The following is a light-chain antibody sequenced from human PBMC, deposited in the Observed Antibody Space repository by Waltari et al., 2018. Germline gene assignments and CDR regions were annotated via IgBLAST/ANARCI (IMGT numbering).Light chain of an antibody. V-gene: IGLV2-8*01. Sequence: QSALTQSPSASGSPGQSVTISCTGISSDVGDYNYVSWYQQHPGKAPKVMIYEVSKRPSGFPVRFSGSKSGNTASLTVSGLQAEDEADYYCSSYAGSNNFVVFGGGTKLTVL. CDR3: SSYAGSNNFVV. CDR2: EVS. CDR1: SSDVGDYNY. J-gene: IGLJ2*01.